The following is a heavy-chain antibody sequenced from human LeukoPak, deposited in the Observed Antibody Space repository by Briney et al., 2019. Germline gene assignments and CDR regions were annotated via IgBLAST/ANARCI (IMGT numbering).Heavy chain of an antibody. CDR1: GGTFSSYV. CDR3: AMGVGAPEDLAVAADFDY. Sequence: GASVKVSCKASGGTFSSYVINWVRQAPGQGLEWMGGIIPIFGTANYVQKFQGRVTITADKSMSTAYMELSSLRSEDTAVYYCAMGVGAPEDLAVAADFDYWGQGTLVTVSS. CDR2: IIPIFGTA. D-gene: IGHD6-19*01. J-gene: IGHJ4*02. V-gene: IGHV1-69*06.